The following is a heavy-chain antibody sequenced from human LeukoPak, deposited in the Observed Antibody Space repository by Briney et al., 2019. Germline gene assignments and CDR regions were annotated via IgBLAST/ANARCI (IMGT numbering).Heavy chain of an antibody. CDR2: ISYDGSNK. Sequence: GGSLRLSCAASGFTFSSYAMHWVRQAPGKGLEWVAVISYDGSNKYYADSVKGRFTISRDNSKNTLYLQMNSLRAEDTAVYYCARDAYYVVVTAIEALYYYYYMDVWGKGTTVTVSS. V-gene: IGHV3-30*04. D-gene: IGHD2-21*02. CDR1: GFTFSSYA. CDR3: ARDAYYVVVTAIEALYYYYYMDV. J-gene: IGHJ6*03.